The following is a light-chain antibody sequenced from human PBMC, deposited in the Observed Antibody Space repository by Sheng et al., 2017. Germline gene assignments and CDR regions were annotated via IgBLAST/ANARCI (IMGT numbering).Light chain of an antibody. V-gene: IGLV2-23*02. CDR1: SSDVGSYNL. J-gene: IGLJ2*01. CDR2: EVS. Sequence: QSALTQPASVSGSPGQSITISCTGPSSDVGSYNLVSWYQQNPGKAPKLMIYEVSKRPSGISNRFSGSKSGNTASLTISGLQAEDEADYYCCSYAGRSTHVVFGGGTKLTVL. CDR3: CSYAGRSTHVV.